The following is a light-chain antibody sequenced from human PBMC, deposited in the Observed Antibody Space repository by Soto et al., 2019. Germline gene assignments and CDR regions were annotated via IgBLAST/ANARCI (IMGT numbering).Light chain of an antibody. CDR1: QSVSSH. CDR2: DAS. J-gene: IGKJ5*01. V-gene: IGKV3D-15*01. CDR3: QQYTNWPIT. Sequence: EIVMTQSPATLSVSPGERATLSCRASQSVSSHLAWYQHKPGQAPRLLIYDASNRATGIPDRFSGSGSGTEFTLTISSVQPDDVAIYYCQQYTNWPITFGQGTRLEIK.